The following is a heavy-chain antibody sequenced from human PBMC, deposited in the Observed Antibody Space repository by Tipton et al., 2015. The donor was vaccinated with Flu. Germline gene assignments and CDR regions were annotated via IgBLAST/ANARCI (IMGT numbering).Heavy chain of an antibody. D-gene: IGHD3-10*01. CDR3: ATTTYYYGSGSHDY. J-gene: IGHJ4*02. Sequence: LRLSCSVSGDSIRSDYYWGWIRQPPGKGLEWIGCVYHGGTTYYNPSLKSRVAISLDTFKNQFSLKLTSVTAADTAVYYCATTTYYYGSGSHDYWGQGTLVTVSS. V-gene: IGHV4-38-2*01. CDR2: VYHGGTT. CDR1: GDSIRSDYY.